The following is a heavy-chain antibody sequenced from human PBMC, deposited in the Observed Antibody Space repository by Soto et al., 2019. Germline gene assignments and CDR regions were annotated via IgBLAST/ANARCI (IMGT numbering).Heavy chain of an antibody. CDR1: GDTFSTHT. CDR3: ARHQHCSVSTCLGYPDV. D-gene: IGHD3-16*01. Sequence: QVQLLQSGAEMKKPGSSVTVSCHASGDTFSTHTITGVRQAPGQGLEWVGRNIPLLGLTNYAQKFLGRITIRADNSTSTAYLVLSSLTSKDTDLYYSARHQHCSVSTCLGYPDVWGTGTAVTVSS. J-gene: IGHJ6*03. V-gene: IGHV1-69*02. CDR2: NIPLLGLT.